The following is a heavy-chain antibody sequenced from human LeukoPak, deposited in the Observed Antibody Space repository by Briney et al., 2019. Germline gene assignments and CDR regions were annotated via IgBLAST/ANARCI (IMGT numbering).Heavy chain of an antibody. CDR3: ARAEWELPAAPAFDI. J-gene: IGHJ3*02. CDR2: ISYDGSNK. CDR1: GFTFSSYG. Sequence: PGGSLRLSCAASGFTFSSYGMHWVRQAPGKGLEWVAVISYDGSNKYYADSVKGRFTISRDNSKNTLYLQMNSLRAEDTAVYYCARAEWELPAAPAFDIWGQGTMVTVSS. V-gene: IGHV3-30*03. D-gene: IGHD1-26*01.